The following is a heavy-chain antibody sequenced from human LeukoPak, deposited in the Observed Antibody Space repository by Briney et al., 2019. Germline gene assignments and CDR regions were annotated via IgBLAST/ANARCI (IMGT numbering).Heavy chain of an antibody. CDR2: INPAGSST. Sequence: GGSLRLSCAASGFTFSSDWMHWVRQAPRQGLVWVSRINPAGSSTNYADSVKGRFTISRDNAMNTLYLHLNSLRAEDTAVYYCARGVRGSYGTDLWGQGTLVTVSS. D-gene: IGHD1-26*01. CDR3: ARGVRGSYGTDL. V-gene: IGHV3-74*01. CDR1: GFTFSSDW. J-gene: IGHJ5*02.